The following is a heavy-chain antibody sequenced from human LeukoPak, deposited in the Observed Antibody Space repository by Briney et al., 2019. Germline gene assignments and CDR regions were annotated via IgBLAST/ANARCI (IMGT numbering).Heavy chain of an antibody. CDR1: GYTFTSYY. CDR2: INPSGGST. D-gene: IGHD3-22*01. CDR3: ARERCDSSGYYYAYYYYGMDV. J-gene: IGHJ6*02. V-gene: IGHV1-46*01. Sequence: ASVKVSCKASGYTFTSYYMHWVRQAPGQGLERMGIINPSGGSTSYAQKFQGRVTMTRDTSTSTVYMELSSLRSEDTAVYYCARERCDSSGYYYAYYYYGMDVWGQGTTVTVSS.